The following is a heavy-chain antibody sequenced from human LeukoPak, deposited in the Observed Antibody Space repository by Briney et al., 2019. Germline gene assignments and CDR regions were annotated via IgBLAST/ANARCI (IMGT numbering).Heavy chain of an antibody. V-gene: IGHV4-39*01. Sequence: PSETLSLTCTVSGGSISSSAYYWGWIRQPPGKGLEWIGSIYYTGSTYYNPSLKTRVTISVGTSKNQFSLKLSSVIAADTAVYYCARHTALGSPLHYWGQGTLVTVSS. D-gene: IGHD5-18*01. J-gene: IGHJ4*02. CDR1: GGSISSSAYY. CDR2: IYYTGST. CDR3: ARHTALGSPLHY.